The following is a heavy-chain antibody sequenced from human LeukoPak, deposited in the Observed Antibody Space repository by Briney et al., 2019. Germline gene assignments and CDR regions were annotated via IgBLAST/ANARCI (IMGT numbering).Heavy chain of an antibody. J-gene: IGHJ4*02. CDR3: ARTPYYYGSGSYPDY. Sequence: SVKVSCKASGGTFSTHPINWVRQAPGQGLEWMGGIIPIFGTTHYAQKFQGRVTIITDESTSTAYMELSTLRSEDTAVYYCARTPYYYGSGSYPDYWGQGTLVTVSS. V-gene: IGHV1-69*05. CDR1: GGTFSTHP. CDR2: IIPIFGTT. D-gene: IGHD3-10*01.